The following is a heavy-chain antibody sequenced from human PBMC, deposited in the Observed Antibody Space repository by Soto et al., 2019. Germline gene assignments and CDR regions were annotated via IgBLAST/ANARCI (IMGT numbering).Heavy chain of an antibody. Sequence: QVQLVQSGAEVKKPESSVKVSCKASGGTFSSYAISWVRQAPGQGLEWMGGIIPIFGTANYAQKFQGRVTITADESTSTAYMELSSLRSDDTAVYYCARDLGDYYDSSGYRDYFQHWGQGTLVTVSS. CDR2: IIPIFGTA. CDR1: GGTFSSYA. J-gene: IGHJ1*01. V-gene: IGHV1-69*01. CDR3: ARDLGDYYDSSGYRDYFQH. D-gene: IGHD3-22*01.